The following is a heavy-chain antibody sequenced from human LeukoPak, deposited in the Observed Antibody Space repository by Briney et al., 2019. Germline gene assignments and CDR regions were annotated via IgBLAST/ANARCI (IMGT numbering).Heavy chain of an antibody. CDR3: ARVGYQIRTDY. J-gene: IGHJ4*02. CDR2: INHSGST. D-gene: IGHD2-2*01. CDR1: GGSFSGYY. V-gene: IGHV4-34*01. Sequence: SKTLSLTCAVYGGSFSGYYWSWIRQPPGKGLEWIGEINHSGSTNYNPSLKSRVTISVDTSKNQFSLKLSSVTAADTAVYYCARVGYQIRTDYWGQGTLVTVSS.